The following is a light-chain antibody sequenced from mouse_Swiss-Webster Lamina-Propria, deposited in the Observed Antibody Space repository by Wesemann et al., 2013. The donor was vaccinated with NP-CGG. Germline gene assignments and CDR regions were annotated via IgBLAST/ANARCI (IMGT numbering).Light chain of an antibody. CDR2: YAS. J-gene: IGKJ5*01. V-gene: IGKV5-48*01. CDR1: EHWHK. CDR3: QQSNSWLT. Sequence: DILLTQSPANPVCESRRKSQFLLQGQSEHWHKHTLVSAKNKWFSKASHKYASESISGIPSRFSGSGSGTDFTLSINSVESEDIADYYCQQSNSWLTFGAGTKLELK.